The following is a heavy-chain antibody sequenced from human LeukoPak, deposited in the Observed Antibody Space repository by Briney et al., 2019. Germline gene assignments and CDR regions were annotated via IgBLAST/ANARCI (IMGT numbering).Heavy chain of an antibody. Sequence: GGSLRLSCGASGFTFSSYAMSWVRQAPGKGLEWVSAISGSGGSTYYADSVKGRFTISRDNSKNTLYLQMNSLRAEDTAVYYCAKDRSGATIGGTTYYYDSSGYYRRRTQPIYFDYCGQGTLVTVSS. CDR1: GFTFSSYA. J-gene: IGHJ4*02. D-gene: IGHD3-22*01. CDR3: AKDRSGATIGGTTYYYDSSGYYRRRTQPIYFDY. CDR2: ISGSGGST. V-gene: IGHV3-23*01.